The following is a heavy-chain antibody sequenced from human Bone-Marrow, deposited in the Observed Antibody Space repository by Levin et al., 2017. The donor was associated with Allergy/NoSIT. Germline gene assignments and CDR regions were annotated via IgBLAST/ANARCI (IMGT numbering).Heavy chain of an antibody. Sequence: SGPTLVKPTQTLTLTCTFSGFSVSPSGVGVGWIRQPPGKAPECLALIYWDDDKSYSPSLKSRLSITKDTSKNQVVLTMTNMDPMDTATYYCAHRRPSGYPWKDAAFDIWGQGTMVTVSS. D-gene: IGHD1-20*01. CDR2: IYWDDDK. CDR1: GFSVSPSGVG. J-gene: IGHJ3*02. V-gene: IGHV2-5*02. CDR3: AHRRPSGYPWKDAAFDI.